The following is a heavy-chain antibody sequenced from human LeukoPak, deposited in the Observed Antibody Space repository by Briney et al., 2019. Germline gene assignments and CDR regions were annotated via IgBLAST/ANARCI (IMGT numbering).Heavy chain of an antibody. Sequence: SETLSLTCTVSGGSISSSTYYWTWIRQPPGKGLEWIDYISYSGSTNYNPSLESRVTMSVDTSKNQFSLRLSSVTAADTAVYYCARHGSSYSFDCWGQGTLVTVSS. D-gene: IGHD6-13*01. CDR2: ISYSGST. V-gene: IGHV4-61*05. CDR3: ARHGSSYSFDC. J-gene: IGHJ4*02. CDR1: GGSISSSTYY.